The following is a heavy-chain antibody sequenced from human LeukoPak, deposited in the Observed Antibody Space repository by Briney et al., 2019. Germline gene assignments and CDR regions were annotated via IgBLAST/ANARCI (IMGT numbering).Heavy chain of an antibody. V-gene: IGHV3-66*01. CDR3: ARDIPLGYCSGGSCYSDYYGMDV. CDR1: GFTVSSNY. Sequence: GGSLRLSCAASGFTVSSNYMSWVRQAPGKGLEWVSVIYSGGSTYYADSVKGRFTISRVNSKNTLYLQMNSLRAEDTAVYYCARDIPLGYCSGGSCYSDYYGMDVWGQGTTVTVSS. J-gene: IGHJ6*02. D-gene: IGHD2-15*01. CDR2: IYSGGST.